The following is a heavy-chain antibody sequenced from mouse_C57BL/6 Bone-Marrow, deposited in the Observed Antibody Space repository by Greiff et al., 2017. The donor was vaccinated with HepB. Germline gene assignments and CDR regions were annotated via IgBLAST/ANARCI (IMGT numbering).Heavy chain of an antibody. CDR2: IHPNSGST. V-gene: IGHV1-64*01. CDR3: ARYGNYDY. Sequence: VKLMESGAELVKPGASVKLSCKASGYTFTSYWMHWVKQRPGQGLEWIGMIHPNSGSTNYNEKFKSKATLTVDKSSSTAYMQLSSLTSEDSAVYYCARYGNYDYWGQGTTLTVSS. D-gene: IGHD2-10*02. CDR1: GYTFTSYW. J-gene: IGHJ2*01.